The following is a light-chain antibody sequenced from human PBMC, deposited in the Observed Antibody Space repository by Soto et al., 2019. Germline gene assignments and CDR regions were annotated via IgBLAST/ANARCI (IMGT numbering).Light chain of an antibody. CDR1: QSLLDSDGDTY. V-gene: IGKV2-24*01. J-gene: IGKJ2*01. CDR3: MQATQFPHT. Sequence: DIVMTQTPLSSPVTLGQPASISCRSSQSLLDSDGDTYLSWLQQRPGQPPRLLIYKTSSRFSGVPDRFSGSGAGTDFTLKISRVEVEDVGVYYCMQATQFPHTFGQGTKV. CDR2: KTS.